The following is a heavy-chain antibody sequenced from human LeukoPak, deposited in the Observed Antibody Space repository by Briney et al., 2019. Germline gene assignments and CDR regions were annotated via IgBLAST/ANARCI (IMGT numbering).Heavy chain of an antibody. CDR3: ARADSSGSYYEVLDY. J-gene: IGHJ4*02. V-gene: IGHV3-33*01. Sequence: PGKSLSLSCAASGFTFSTYGMHWVRQAPGKGLEWVAAIWYDGSNKYYADSVRGRFTISRDNSKNTLFLQMNSLRAEDTAVYYCARADSSGSYYEVLDYWGQGTLVTVSS. CDR1: GFTFSTYG. D-gene: IGHD3-22*01. CDR2: IWYDGSNK.